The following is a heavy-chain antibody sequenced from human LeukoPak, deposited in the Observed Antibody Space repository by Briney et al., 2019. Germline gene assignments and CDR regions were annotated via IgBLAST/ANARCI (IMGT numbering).Heavy chain of an antibody. V-gene: IGHV4-39*07. D-gene: IGHD6-13*01. CDR3: SKETRSSSDF. J-gene: IGHJ4*02. CDR2: ISYGGST. CDR1: GGSISSSGYY. Sequence: WETLSLTCTVSGGSISSSGYYWAWIRQPPGRGLEWFGSISYGGSTYYTPSLKSRVTISLDTSKNQFSLRLSSVTAADTAVYYCSKETRSSSDFWGQGTLVTVSS.